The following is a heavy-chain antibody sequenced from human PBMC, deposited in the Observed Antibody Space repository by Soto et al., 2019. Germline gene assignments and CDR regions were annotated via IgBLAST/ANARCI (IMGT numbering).Heavy chain of an antibody. CDR3: ARASCYGQFDY. Sequence: PGGSLRLSCAASGFTFSSYAMHWVRQAPGKGLEWVAVISYDGSNKYYADSVKGRFTISRDNSKNTLYLQMNSLRAEDTAVYYCARASCYGQFDYWGQGTLVTVS. J-gene: IGHJ4*02. CDR1: GFTFSSYA. V-gene: IGHV3-30-3*01. D-gene: IGHD3-16*01. CDR2: ISYDGSNK.